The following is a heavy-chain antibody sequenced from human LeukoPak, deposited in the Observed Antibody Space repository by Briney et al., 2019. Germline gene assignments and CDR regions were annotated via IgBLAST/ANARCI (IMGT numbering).Heavy chain of an antibody. V-gene: IGHV4-4*09. CDR2: IYTSGST. CDR3: ARHMYDYLGVFDP. J-gene: IGHJ5*02. CDR1: GGSISSYY. Sequence: SETLSLTCTVSGGSISSYYWSWIRQPPGKGLEWIGYIYTSGSTNYNPSLKSRVTISVDTSKNQFSLKLSSVTAADTAVYYCARHMYDYLGVFDPWGQGTLATVSS. D-gene: IGHD5-12*01.